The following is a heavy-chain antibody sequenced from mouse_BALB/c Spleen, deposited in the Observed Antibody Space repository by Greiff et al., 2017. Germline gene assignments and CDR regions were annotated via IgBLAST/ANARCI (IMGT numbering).Heavy chain of an antibody. CDR1: GFTFSSYT. D-gene: IGHD2-14*01. J-gene: IGHJ3*01. Sequence: EVKVVESGGGLVKPGGSLKLSCAASGFTFSSYTMSWVRQTPEKRLEWVATISSGGSYTYYPDSVKGRFTISRDNAKNTLYLQMSSLKSEDTAMYYCTRDQGYYRYDGFAYWGQGTLVTVSA. CDR3: TRDQGYYRYDGFAY. V-gene: IGHV5-6-4*01. CDR2: ISSGGSYT.